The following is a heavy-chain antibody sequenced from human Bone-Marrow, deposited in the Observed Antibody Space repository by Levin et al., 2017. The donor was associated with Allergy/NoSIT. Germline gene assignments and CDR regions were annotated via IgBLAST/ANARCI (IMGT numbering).Heavy chain of an antibody. CDR1: GYSFTNYW. D-gene: IGHD6-19*01. CDR2: IDPSDSYS. V-gene: IGHV5-10-1*01. Sequence: GESLKISCQTSGYSFTNYWINWMRQMPGEGLEWMGRIDPSDSYSNYNPSFQGHVTISVDKSISTVYLQVSGLKASDTAIYYCARQLDIAVAGADYWGQGTLVTVSS. CDR3: ARQLDIAVAGADY. J-gene: IGHJ4*02.